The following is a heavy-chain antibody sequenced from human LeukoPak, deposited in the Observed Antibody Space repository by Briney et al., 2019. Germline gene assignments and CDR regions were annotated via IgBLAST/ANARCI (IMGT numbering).Heavy chain of an antibody. D-gene: IGHD6-19*01. CDR3: VRRVAGTFYFDK. CDR1: GESIKSTSNY. V-gene: IGHV4-39*01. CDR2: IYYSTNT. Sequence: PSETLSLTCSVSGESIKSTSNYWAWVRQPPGKGLEWIGHIYYSTNTYYNSSLKSRVTISDATSKNQVSLSLRSVTAADTALYFCVRRVAGTFYFDKWGEGSLVSVSS. J-gene: IGHJ4*02.